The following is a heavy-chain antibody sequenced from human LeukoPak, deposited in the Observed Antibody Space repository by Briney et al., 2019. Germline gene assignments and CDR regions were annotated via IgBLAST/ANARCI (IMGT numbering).Heavy chain of an antibody. CDR2: IYPADSDT. D-gene: IGHD5-24*01. V-gene: IGHV5-51*01. CDR3: ARRKGDGYNSPFDY. J-gene: IGHJ4*02. Sequence: SGGSLQISCKGSGYRFLNYWIGWVRQMPGQGLEWMGIIYPADSDTRYSPSFQGQVTISADKSINTAYLQWTSLKASDTAMYYCARRKGDGYNSPFDYWGQGTLVTVSS. CDR1: GYRFLNYW.